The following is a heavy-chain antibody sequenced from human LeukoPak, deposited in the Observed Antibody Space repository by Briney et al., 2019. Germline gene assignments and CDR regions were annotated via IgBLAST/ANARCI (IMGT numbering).Heavy chain of an antibody. V-gene: IGHV3-30-3*01. D-gene: IGHD4-17*01. CDR2: ISYDGSNK. CDR1: GFTFSSYA. Sequence: PGGSLRLSCAASGFTFSSYAMHWVRQAPGKGLEWVAVISYDGSNKYYADSVKGRFTISRDNSKNTLYLQMNSLRAEDTAVYYCARADYGALDYWGQGTLVTVSS. CDR3: ARADYGALDY. J-gene: IGHJ4*02.